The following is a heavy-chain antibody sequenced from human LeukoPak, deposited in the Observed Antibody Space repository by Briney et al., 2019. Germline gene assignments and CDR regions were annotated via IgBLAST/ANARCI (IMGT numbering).Heavy chain of an antibody. CDR2: INPSGGSA. Sequence: GGSLRLSCAASGFTFTNYYMHWVRQAPGQGLEWMGIINPSGGSASYAQKFQGRVTMASDTSTSTVYIKLSSLRSEDTAVYYCARVTSSSWYNCFDYWGQGTLVTVSS. CDR3: ARVTSSSWYNCFDY. D-gene: IGHD6-13*01. CDR1: GFTFTNYY. V-gene: IGHV1-46*01. J-gene: IGHJ4*02.